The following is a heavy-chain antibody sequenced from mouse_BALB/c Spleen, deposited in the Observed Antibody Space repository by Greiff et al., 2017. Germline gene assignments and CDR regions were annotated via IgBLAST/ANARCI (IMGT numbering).Heavy chain of an antibody. J-gene: IGHJ3*01. Sequence: EVKLMESGGGLVKPGGSLKLSCAASGFAFSSYDMSWVRQTPEKRLEWVAYISSGGGSTYYPDTVKGRFTISRDNAKNTLYLQMSSLKSEDTAMYYCAGELGRIAYWGQGTLVTVSA. CDR3: AGELGRIAY. V-gene: IGHV5-12-1*01. D-gene: IGHD4-1*01. CDR2: ISSGGGST. CDR1: GFAFSSYD.